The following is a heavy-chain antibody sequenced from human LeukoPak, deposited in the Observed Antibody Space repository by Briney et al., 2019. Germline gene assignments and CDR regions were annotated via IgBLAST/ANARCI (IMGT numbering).Heavy chain of an antibody. CDR2: IYSGGTT. V-gene: IGHV3-53*01. J-gene: IGHJ4*02. Sequence: GGSLRLSCAASGFTVSSNYMSWVRQAPGKGLEYISVIYSGGTTYYADSVRGRFTISRDNSKNTLYLQMNSLRAEDTAVYCCAREPSYSSSLDYWGQGTLVTVSS. CDR3: AREPSYSSSLDY. CDR1: GFTVSSNY. D-gene: IGHD6-6*01.